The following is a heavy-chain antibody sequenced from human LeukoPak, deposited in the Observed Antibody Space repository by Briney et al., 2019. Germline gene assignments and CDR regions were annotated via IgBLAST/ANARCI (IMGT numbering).Heavy chain of an antibody. Sequence: SQTLSLTCAISGDSVSSNSAAWNWIRQSPSRGLEWLGRTYYRSKWYYDYAVSVKSRITINPDTSKNQFSLKLSSVTAADTAVYYCASAKYYYGSGSLYWGQGTLVTVSS. CDR1: GDSVSSNSAA. J-gene: IGHJ4*02. D-gene: IGHD3-10*01. V-gene: IGHV6-1*01. CDR3: ASAKYYYGSGSLY. CDR2: TYYRSKWYY.